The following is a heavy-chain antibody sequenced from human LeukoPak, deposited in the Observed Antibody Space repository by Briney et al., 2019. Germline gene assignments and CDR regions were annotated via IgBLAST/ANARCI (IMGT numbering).Heavy chain of an antibody. CDR1: GGSFSGYY. CDR3: ARGRRFLYGSGSLAFDY. Sequence: KSSETLSLTCAVYGGSFSGYYRSWIRQPPGKGLEWIGEINRSGSTNYNPSLKSRVTISVDTSKNQFSLKLSSVTAADTAVYYCARGRRFLYGSGSLAFDYWGQGTLVTVSS. V-gene: IGHV4-34*01. D-gene: IGHD3-10*01. CDR2: INRSGST. J-gene: IGHJ4*02.